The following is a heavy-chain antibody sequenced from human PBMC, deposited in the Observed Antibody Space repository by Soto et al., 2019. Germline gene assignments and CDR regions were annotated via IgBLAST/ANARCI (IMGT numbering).Heavy chain of an antibody. CDR1: GGSISTTAYY. CDR3: SRPATAYTSTSHSPCYY. CDR2: IFYRGDT. J-gene: IGHJ4*02. V-gene: IGHV4-39*01. D-gene: IGHD1-20*01. Sequence: QLQLQESGPGLVKPSETLSLRCTVSGGSISTTAYYWDWVRQPPGKGLEWIGSIFYRGDTLYNPYLKRRFTLSIDTSKNQFSLRLSSLTAPDTAVYFCSRPATAYTSTSHSPCYYWGPGTLVTVSS.